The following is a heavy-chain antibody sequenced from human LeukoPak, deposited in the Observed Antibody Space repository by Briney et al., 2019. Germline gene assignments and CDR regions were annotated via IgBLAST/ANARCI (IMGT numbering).Heavy chain of an antibody. CDR3: AKGYYGSGGLLDY. J-gene: IGHJ4*02. Sequence: GGSLRLSCAASGFTFSSYGMHRVRQAPGKGLEWVAFIRYDGSNKYYADSVKGRFTISRDNSKNTLYLQMNSLRAEDTAVYYCAKGYYGSGGLLDYWGQGTLVTVSS. D-gene: IGHD3-10*01. CDR1: GFTFSSYG. CDR2: IRYDGSNK. V-gene: IGHV3-30*02.